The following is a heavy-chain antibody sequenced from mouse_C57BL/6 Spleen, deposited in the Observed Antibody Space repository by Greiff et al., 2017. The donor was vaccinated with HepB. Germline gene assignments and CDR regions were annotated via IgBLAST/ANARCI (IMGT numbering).Heavy chain of an antibody. CDR2: IDPSDSET. CDR3: ARSGDYGTPHWYFDV. J-gene: IGHJ1*03. CDR1: GYTFTSYW. Sequence: QVQLQQPGAELVRPGSSVKLSCKASGYTFTSYWMHWVKQRPIQGLEWIGNIDPSDSETHYNQKFKDKATLTVDKSSSTAYMQLSSLTSEDSAVYYCARSGDYGTPHWYFDVWGTGTTVTVSS. D-gene: IGHD1-1*01. V-gene: IGHV1-52*01.